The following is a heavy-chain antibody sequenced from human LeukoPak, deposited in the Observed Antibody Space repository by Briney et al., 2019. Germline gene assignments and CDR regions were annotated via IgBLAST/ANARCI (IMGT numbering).Heavy chain of an antibody. CDR3: VRDVVPVAGMVGYYFDF. J-gene: IGHJ4*02. CDR1: GFSFSNYG. D-gene: IGHD6-19*01. Sequence: PGRSLRLSCAASGFSFSNYGGHWVRQAPGRGPEGVAIISDDGNMKYYADSVKGRFTISRDNSKSTLYLQMDSLRAEATAVYYCVRDVVPVAGMVGYYFDFWGQGSLVTVSS. V-gene: IGHV3-30*19. CDR2: ISDDGNMK.